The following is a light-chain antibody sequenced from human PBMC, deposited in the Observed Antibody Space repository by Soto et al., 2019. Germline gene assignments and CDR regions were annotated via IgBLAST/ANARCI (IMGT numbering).Light chain of an antibody. J-gene: IGLJ2*01. V-gene: IGLV2-14*01. CDR2: EVS. CDR3: CSYAGSNNVV. CDR1: SSDVGGYNY. Sequence: QSALTQPASVSGSPGQSITISCTGTSSDVGGYNYVSWYQQHPGKAPKLMIYEVSNRPSGVSNRFSGSKSGNTASLTISGLQAEDESDYYCCSYAGSNNVVFGGGTKLTVL.